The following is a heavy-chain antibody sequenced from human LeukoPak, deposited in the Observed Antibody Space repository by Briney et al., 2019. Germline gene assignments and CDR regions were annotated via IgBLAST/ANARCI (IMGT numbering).Heavy chain of an antibody. Sequence: GESLKISCKGSGYSFSSYWIAWVRQTPGKGLEWMGIIYPGDSDTRYSPSLQGQVTVSADKSIGTAYLQWSSRRASDTAMYYCARFETYGLDVWGQGTTVTVSS. D-gene: IGHD3-9*01. J-gene: IGHJ6*02. CDR1: GYSFSSYW. CDR2: IYPGDSDT. CDR3: ARFETYGLDV. V-gene: IGHV5-51*01.